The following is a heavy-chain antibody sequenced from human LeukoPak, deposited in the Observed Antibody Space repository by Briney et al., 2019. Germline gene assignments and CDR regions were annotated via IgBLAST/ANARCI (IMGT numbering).Heavy chain of an antibody. D-gene: IGHD5-18*01. V-gene: IGHV3-30*18. Sequence: PGRSLRLSCAASGFTFSSYGMHWVRQAPGKGLEWVAVISYDGSNKYYADSVKGRFTISRDNSKNTLYLQMNSLRAEDTAVYYCAKDPGYSHDYFDYWGQGTLVTVSS. CDR1: GFTFSSYG. CDR2: ISYDGSNK. J-gene: IGHJ4*02. CDR3: AKDPGYSHDYFDY.